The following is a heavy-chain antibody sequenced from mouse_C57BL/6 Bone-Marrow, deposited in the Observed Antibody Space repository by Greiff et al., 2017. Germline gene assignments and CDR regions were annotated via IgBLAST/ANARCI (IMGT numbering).Heavy chain of an antibody. D-gene: IGHD1-1*01. Sequence: VQLQESGPGLVAPSQSLSITCTVSGFSLTSYGVDWVREPPGKGLEWLGVIWGGGSTNYNSAHMSRLSIIKDNSKSNVFLKMNSLQTDDTAMYYCAKHVYGSSYLYYAMDYWGQGTSVTVSS. CDR3: AKHVYGSSYLYYAMDY. V-gene: IGHV2-9*01. J-gene: IGHJ4*01. CDR2: IWGGGST. CDR1: GFSLTSYG.